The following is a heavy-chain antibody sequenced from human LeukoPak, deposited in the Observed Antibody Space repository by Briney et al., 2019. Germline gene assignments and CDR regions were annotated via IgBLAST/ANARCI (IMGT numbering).Heavy chain of an antibody. CDR3: ARGGVTYYYDSSGYNWFDP. Sequence: AASVKVSCEASGYTFTSYAMNWVRQAPGQGLEWMGWINTNTGNPTYAQGFTGRFVFSLDTSVSTAYLQISSLKAEDTAVYYCARGGVTYYYDSSGYNWFDPWGQGTLVTVSS. D-gene: IGHD3-22*01. V-gene: IGHV7-4-1*02. CDR2: INTNTGNP. CDR1: GYTFTSYA. J-gene: IGHJ5*02.